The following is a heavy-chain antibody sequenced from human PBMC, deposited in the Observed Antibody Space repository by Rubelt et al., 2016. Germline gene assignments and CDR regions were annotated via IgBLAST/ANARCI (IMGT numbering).Heavy chain of an antibody. V-gene: IGHV3-30*04. D-gene: IGHD2-2*01. CDR1: GFTFSSYA. Sequence: QVQLVESGGGVVQPGRSLRLSCAASGFTFSSYAMHWVRQAPGKGLAWVAVISYDGSNKYYADSVTGRFTISSDNSKNTLYLQMNSLRAEDTAVYYCAREITPADLDWGQGTLVTVSS. CDR3: AREITPADLD. CDR2: ISYDGSNK. J-gene: IGHJ4*02.